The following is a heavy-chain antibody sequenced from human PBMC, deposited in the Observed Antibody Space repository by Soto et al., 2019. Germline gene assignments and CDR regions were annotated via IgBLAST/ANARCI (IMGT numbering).Heavy chain of an antibody. CDR2: IYYSGST. CDR1: GGAISSYY. D-gene: IGHD3-3*01. V-gene: IGHV4-59*04. CDR3: ARPGRGYDFWSGYHPEYYYGMDV. J-gene: IGHJ6*02. Sequence: ETLSLTCTVSGGAISSYYWRWIRQPPGKGLEWIGYIYYSGSTYYNPSLKSRVTISVDTSKNQFSLKLSSVTAADTAVYYCARPGRGYDFWSGYHPEYYYGMDVWGQGTTVTVSS.